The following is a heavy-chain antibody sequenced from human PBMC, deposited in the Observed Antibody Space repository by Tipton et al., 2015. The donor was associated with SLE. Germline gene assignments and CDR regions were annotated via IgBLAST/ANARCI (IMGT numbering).Heavy chain of an antibody. CDR2: IYYSGST. Sequence: TLSLTCTVSGGSISSYYWSWIRQPPGKGLEWIGNIYYSGSTQYNPSLRSRVTISIDTSNNQFSLTLNSVIAADTAVYYCARGGGCSSTSCYRGHQRYYYHYMDVWGTGTTVTVSS. V-gene: IGHV4-59*12. CDR1: GGSISSYY. CDR3: ARGGGCSSTSCYRGHQRYYYHYMDV. D-gene: IGHD2-2*01. J-gene: IGHJ6*03.